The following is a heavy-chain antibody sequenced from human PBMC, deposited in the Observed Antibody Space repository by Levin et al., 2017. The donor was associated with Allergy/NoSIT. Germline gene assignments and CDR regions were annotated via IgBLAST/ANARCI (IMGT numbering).Heavy chain of an antibody. CDR3: ARLRDDSDFDY. Sequence: GSLRLSCTVSGGSVSSGSYYWSWIRQPPGKGLEWIGYIYYSGSTNYNPSLKSRVTISVDTSKNQFSLKLSSVTAADTAVYYCARLRDDSDFDYWGQGTLVTVSS. V-gene: IGHV4-61*01. J-gene: IGHJ4*02. D-gene: IGHD5-12*01. CDR1: GGSVSSGSYY. CDR2: IYYSGST.